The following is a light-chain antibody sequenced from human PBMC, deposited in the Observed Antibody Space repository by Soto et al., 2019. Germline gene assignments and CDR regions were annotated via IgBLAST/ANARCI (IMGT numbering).Light chain of an antibody. V-gene: IGKV1-17*01. J-gene: IGKJ1*01. Sequence: DIQMTQSPSSLSASVGDRLTITCRASQGIRNDLGWYQQKPGEAPKRLIYAASNLHSGVPSRFSGSGSGTDFTLTISRLEPEDFAVYYCQQYGSSPTFGQGTKVEIK. CDR1: QGIRND. CDR3: QQYGSSPT. CDR2: AAS.